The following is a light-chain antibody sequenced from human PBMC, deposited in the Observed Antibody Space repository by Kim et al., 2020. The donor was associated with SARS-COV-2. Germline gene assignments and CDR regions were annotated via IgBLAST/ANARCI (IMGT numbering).Light chain of an antibody. Sequence: VSPGPTASLTCSGHNLGNKYVCWYQQKPGQSPLLLIYQDTSRPSGIPERFSGSNSGYTATLTISGTQAVDEADYFCQAWDLGTVFFGGGTQLTVL. CDR3: QAWDLGTVF. J-gene: IGLJ2*01. CDR1: NLGNKY. V-gene: IGLV3-1*01. CDR2: QDT.